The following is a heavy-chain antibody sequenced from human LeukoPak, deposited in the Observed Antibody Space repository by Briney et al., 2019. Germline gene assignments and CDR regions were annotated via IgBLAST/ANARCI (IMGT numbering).Heavy chain of an antibody. V-gene: IGHV1-46*01. J-gene: IGHJ6*02. D-gene: IGHD6-13*01. CDR1: GYTFTSYY. CDR3: ARTSSVAAGTYYYGMDV. Sequence: ASVKVSCKASGYTFTSYYMYWVRQAPGQGLEWMGIINPSGGSTSYAQKFQGRVTMTRDASTSTVYMELSSLRSEDTAVYYCARTSSVAAGTYYYGMDVWGQGTTVTVSS. CDR2: INPSGGST.